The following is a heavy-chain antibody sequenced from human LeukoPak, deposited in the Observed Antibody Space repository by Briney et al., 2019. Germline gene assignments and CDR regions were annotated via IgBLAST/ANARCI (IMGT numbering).Heavy chain of an antibody. CDR2: IYHSGST. CDR1: GYSISSGYY. CDR3: ARQYFWSGYWAY. J-gene: IGHJ4*02. V-gene: IGHV4-38-2*01. Sequence: LETLSLTCAVSGYSISSGYYWGWIRQPPGKGLEWIGGIYHSGSTYYNPSLKSRVTILVDTSKNQFSLKLSSVTAADTAVYYCARQYFWSGYWAYWGQGTLVTVSS. D-gene: IGHD3-3*01.